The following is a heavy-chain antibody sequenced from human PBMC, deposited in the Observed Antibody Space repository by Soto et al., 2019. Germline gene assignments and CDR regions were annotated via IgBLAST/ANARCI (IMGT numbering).Heavy chain of an antibody. J-gene: IGHJ6*02. V-gene: IGHV4-61*01. Sequence: QVQLQESGPGLVKPSETLSLTCTVSGGSVSSGSYYWSWIRQPPGKGLEWIGYIYYSGSTNYNPSLKSRVTISVDTSKKQFSLKLSSVTAADMAVYYCARIIAVAGSLYYYYGMDVWGQGTTVTVSS. CDR3: ARIIAVAGSLYYYYGMDV. CDR1: GGSVSSGSYY. CDR2: IYYSGST. D-gene: IGHD6-19*01.